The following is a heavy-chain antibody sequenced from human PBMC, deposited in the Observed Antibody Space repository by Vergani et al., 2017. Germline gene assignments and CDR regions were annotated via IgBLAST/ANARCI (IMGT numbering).Heavy chain of an antibody. CDR1: GGSISSYY. Sequence: QVQLQESGPGLVKPSETLSLTCTVSGGSISSYYWSWIRQPPGKGLEWIGYIYYSGSTNYNPSLKSRVTISVDTSKSQFSLKLSYVTAADTAVYYCARGCGIGYCSSGSCYGAFNIWGQGTMVTVSS. V-gene: IGHV4-59*01. CDR2: IYYSGST. CDR3: ARGCGIGYCSSGSCYGAFNI. J-gene: IGHJ3*02. D-gene: IGHD2-15*01.